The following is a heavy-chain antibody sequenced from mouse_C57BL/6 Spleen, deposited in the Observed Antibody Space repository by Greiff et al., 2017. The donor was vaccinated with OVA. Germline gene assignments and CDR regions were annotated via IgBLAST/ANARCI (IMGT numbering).Heavy chain of an antibody. D-gene: IGHD1-1*01. CDR3: ARSGYYGSSDY. CDR2: IDPSDSYT. Sequence: QVQLQQPGAELVMPGASVKLSCKASGYTFTSYWMHWVKQRPGQGLEWIGEIDPSDSYTNYNQKFKGKSTFTVDKSSSTAYMQLSSLTSEDSAVYYCARSGYYGSSDYWGQGTTLTVSS. CDR1: GYTFTSYW. V-gene: IGHV1-69*01. J-gene: IGHJ2*01.